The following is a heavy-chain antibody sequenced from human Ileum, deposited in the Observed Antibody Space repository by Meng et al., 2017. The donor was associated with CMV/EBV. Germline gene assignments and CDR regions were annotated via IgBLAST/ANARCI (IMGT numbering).Heavy chain of an antibody. Sequence: QVQLQEAGPGLVKSSETLSLTCTGSGGSIGSYYCNWIRQTDGKGLEWIGRIHTTDSTNYNPSFKSRVTISVDTSKNQFSLKLTSMTAADTAVYYCARDTGTTGTGSLFDYWGQGILVTVSS. CDR3: ARDTGTTGTGSLFDY. D-gene: IGHD1-1*01. CDR1: GGSIGSYY. V-gene: IGHV4-4*07. J-gene: IGHJ4*02. CDR2: IHTTDST.